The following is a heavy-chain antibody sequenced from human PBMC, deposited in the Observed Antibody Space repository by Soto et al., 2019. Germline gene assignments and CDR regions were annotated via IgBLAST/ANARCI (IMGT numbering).Heavy chain of an antibody. CDR3: ARDRAEDY. J-gene: IGHJ4*02. CDR1: GFTFSGYS. Sequence: ESGGGLVQPGGSLRLSCAASGFTFSGYSLNLVRQAPGKGLEWVSYISGTSSTIYYADSVEGRFTISRDNAKKSLYLQMNSLRAEDTAVYYCARDRAEDYWGQGTLVTVSS. V-gene: IGHV3-48*01. CDR2: ISGTSSTI.